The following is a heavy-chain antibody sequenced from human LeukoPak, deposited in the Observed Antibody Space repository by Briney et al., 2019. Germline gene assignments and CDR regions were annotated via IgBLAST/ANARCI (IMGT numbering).Heavy chain of an antibody. J-gene: IGHJ4*02. CDR3: AKSGGYGLIDY. Sequence: ASQTLSLTCTVSGGSISSYYWGWFRQPPGKGLEWIGSIYSSGSTYYNTSLQSRVTISIETSKNQISLRLKSVTAADTAMYYCAKSGGYGLIDYWGQGTLVTVSS. CDR1: GGSISSYY. V-gene: IGHV4-39*01. D-gene: IGHD1-26*01. CDR2: IYSSGST.